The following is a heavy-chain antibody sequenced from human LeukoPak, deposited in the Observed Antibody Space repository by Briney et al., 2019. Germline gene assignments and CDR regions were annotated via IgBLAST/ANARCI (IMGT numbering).Heavy chain of an antibody. CDR1: GFTFSSYE. D-gene: IGHD3-16*01. CDR3: ARALSHCLDY. CDR2: ISSSGSII. Sequence: QPGGSLRLSCAASGFTFSSYEMNWVRQAPGKGLEWVSHISSSGSIIYYADSVKGRFTSSRDNAKKSLYLQMNSLRAEDTAVYYCARALSHCLDYWGQGTLVTVSS. V-gene: IGHV3-48*03. J-gene: IGHJ4*02.